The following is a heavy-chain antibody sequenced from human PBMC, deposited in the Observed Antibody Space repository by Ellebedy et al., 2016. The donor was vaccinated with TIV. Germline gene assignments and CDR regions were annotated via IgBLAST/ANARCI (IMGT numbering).Heavy chain of an antibody. D-gene: IGHD2-15*01. J-gene: IGHJ4*02. Sequence: PGGSLRLSCEASGFTFQTHTMNWVRQAPGKGLEWVAVIWYDESNEYYADSVKGRFTISRDNAQDTLFLQMNSLRAEDTAVYFCSRGWSTPDSWGQGTLVIVSS. CDR2: IWYDESNE. CDR1: GFTFQTHT. V-gene: IGHV3-33*08. CDR3: SRGWSTPDS.